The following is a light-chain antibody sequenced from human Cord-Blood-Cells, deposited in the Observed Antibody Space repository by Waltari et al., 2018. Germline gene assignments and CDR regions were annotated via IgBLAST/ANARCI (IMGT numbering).Light chain of an antibody. CDR2: DVS. CDR3: CSYAGSYTV. CDR1: SRAVCGYNY. Sequence: QSALTQPRSVSGSPGQSVTISCTGTSRAVCGYNYVSWYQQHPGKAPKLMIYDVSKWPSGVPDRFSGSKSGNTASLTISGLQAEDEADYYCCSYAGSYTVFGGGTKLTVL. V-gene: IGLV2-11*01. J-gene: IGLJ3*02.